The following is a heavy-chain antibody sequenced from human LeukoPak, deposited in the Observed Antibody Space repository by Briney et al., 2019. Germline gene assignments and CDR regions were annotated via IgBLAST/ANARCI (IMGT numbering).Heavy chain of an antibody. CDR1: GYTFTSYT. V-gene: IGHV1-3*01. CDR3: ARGAPYGDYYGGYFDL. J-gene: IGHJ2*01. Sequence: ASVKVSCKASGYTFTSYTMHWVRQAPGQRLEWMGWINAGNGNTKYSQKFQGRVTITRDTSASTAYMELSSLRSEDTAVYYCARGAPYGDYYGGYFDLWGRGTLVTVSS. D-gene: IGHD4-17*01. CDR2: INAGNGNT.